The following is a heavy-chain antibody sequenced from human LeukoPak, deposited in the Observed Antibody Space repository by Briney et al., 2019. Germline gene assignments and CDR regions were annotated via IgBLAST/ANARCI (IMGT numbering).Heavy chain of an antibody. CDR2: ISGSGGNT. D-gene: IGHD6-19*01. CDR3: AKHDRSSGWSVYYFDY. Sequence: GRSLRLSCAASGFIFDDHTMHWVRQAPGKGLEWVSGISGSGGNTYYADSVKGRFTISRDNSKNTLYLQMNSLRAEDTAVYYCAKHDRSSGWSVYYFDYWGQGTLVTVSS. J-gene: IGHJ4*02. CDR1: GFIFDDHT. V-gene: IGHV3-23*01.